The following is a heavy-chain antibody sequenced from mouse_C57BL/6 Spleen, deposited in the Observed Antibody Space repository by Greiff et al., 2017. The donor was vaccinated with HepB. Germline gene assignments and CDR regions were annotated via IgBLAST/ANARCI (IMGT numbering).Heavy chain of an antibody. J-gene: IGHJ1*03. CDR2: IDPSDSET. V-gene: IGHV1-52*01. CDR1: GYTFTSYW. D-gene: IGHD1-1*01. CDR3: ARQSYDWYFDV. Sequence: QVQLQQSGAELVRPGSSVKLSCKASGYTFTSYWMHWVKQRPIQGLEWIGNIDPSDSETHYNQKFKDKATLTVDKSSSTAYMQLSSLTSEDSAVYYCARQSYDWYFDVWGTGTTVTVSS.